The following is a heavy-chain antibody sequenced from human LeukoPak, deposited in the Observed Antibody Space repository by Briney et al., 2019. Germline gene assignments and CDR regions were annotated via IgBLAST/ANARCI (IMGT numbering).Heavy chain of an antibody. V-gene: IGHV4-4*07. CDR2: IYTSGST. CDR1: GGSISSYY. CDR3: AREWVDTAMVALYYYYYYMDV. D-gene: IGHD5-18*01. J-gene: IGHJ6*03. Sequence: SETLSLTCTVSGGSISSYYWSWIRQPAGKGLEWIGRIYTSGSTNYNPSLKSRVTMSVDTSKNQFSLKLSSVTAADTAVYYCAREWVDTAMVALYYYYYYMDVLGKGTTVTVFS.